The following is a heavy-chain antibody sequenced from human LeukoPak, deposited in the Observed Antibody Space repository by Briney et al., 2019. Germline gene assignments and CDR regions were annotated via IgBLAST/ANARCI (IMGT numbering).Heavy chain of an antibody. CDR1: GFTFSSHW. CDR3: VSYLWFGETLIDY. V-gene: IGHV3-74*01. J-gene: IGHJ4*02. D-gene: IGHD3-10*01. Sequence: GGSLRLSCAASGFTFSSHWMHWVRQAPGKGLVWVSRIKSDGSSTNYADSVKGRFTISRDNAKNTLYLQMNSLRAEDTALYYCVSYLWFGETLIDYWRQGTPVTVSS. CDR2: IKSDGSST.